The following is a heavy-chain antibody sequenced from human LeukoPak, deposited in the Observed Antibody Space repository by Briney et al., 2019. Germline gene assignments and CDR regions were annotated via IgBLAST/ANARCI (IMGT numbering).Heavy chain of an antibody. Sequence: ASVRVSCKASGYTFTSYDINWVRRAPGQGLEWMGWMNPNSGNTGYAQKFQGRVTITSSTSTSTAFMELGSLTSEDTAVYYCARGGASAAARRFDPWGQGTLVTVS. D-gene: IGHD6-13*01. V-gene: IGHV1-8*01. J-gene: IGHJ5*02. CDR1: GYTFTSYD. CDR2: MNPNSGNT. CDR3: ARGGASAAARRFDP.